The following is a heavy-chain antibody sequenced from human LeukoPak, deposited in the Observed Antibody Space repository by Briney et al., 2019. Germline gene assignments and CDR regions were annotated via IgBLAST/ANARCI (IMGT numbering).Heavy chain of an antibody. V-gene: IGHV4-34*01. CDR3: AREKVRTIFGVVIKGGYWFDP. CDR2: INHSGST. D-gene: IGHD3-3*01. Sequence: SDTLSLTCAVYGGSFSGYYWSWIRQPPGKGLEWIGEINHSGSTNYNPSLKSRVTISVDTSKNQFSLKLSSVTAADTAVYYCAREKVRTIFGVVIKGGYWFDPWGQGTLVTVSS. CDR1: GGSFSGYY. J-gene: IGHJ5*02.